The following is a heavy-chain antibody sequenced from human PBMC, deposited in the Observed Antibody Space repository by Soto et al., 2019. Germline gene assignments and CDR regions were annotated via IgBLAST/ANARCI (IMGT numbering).Heavy chain of an antibody. CDR3: ARGAFPWAGMMGY. CDR2: IYYSGGT. CDR1: GGSISSYY. J-gene: IGHJ4*02. Sequence: QVQLQESGPGLVKPSETLSLTCTVSGGSISSYYWSWIRQSPGKGLEWIGYIYYSGGTNYNPSLKPRVTFLVDTSKNQSSLKLTSVTAADTAVYYGARGAFPWAGMMGYWGQGTLVTVSS. V-gene: IGHV4-59*01. D-gene: IGHD3-10*01.